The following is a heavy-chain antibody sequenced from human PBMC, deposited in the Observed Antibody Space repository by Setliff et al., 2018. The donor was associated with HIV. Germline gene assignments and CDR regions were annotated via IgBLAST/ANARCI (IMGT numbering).Heavy chain of an antibody. CDR2: INHSGST. J-gene: IGHJ3*02. V-gene: IGHV4-34*01. D-gene: IGHD5-12*01. CDR3: AREVDVVATSDAFDI. CDR1: GGSFSGYY. Sequence: PSETLSLTCAVYGGSFSGYYWSWIRQPPGKGLEWIGEINHSGSTNYNPSLKSRVTISVDTSKNQFSLKLTSVTAADTAAYYCAREVDVVATSDAFDIWGQGTMVTVS.